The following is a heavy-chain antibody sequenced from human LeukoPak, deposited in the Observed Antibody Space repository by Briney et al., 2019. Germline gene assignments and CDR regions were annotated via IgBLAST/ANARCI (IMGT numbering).Heavy chain of an antibody. CDR3: ARDGDMVRGVLDAFDI. CDR2: IYYSGST. CDR1: GGSISSYY. Sequence: PSETLSLTCTVSGGSISSYYWSWIRQPPGKGLEWIGYIYYSGSTNYNPSLKSRVTMSVDTSKNQFSLKLSSVTAADTAVYYCARDGDMVRGVLDAFDIWGQGTMVTVSS. V-gene: IGHV4-59*12. J-gene: IGHJ3*02. D-gene: IGHD3-10*01.